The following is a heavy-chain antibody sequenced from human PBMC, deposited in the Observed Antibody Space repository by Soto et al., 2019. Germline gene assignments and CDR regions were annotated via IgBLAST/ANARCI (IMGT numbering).Heavy chain of an antibody. J-gene: IGHJ6*02. D-gene: IGHD2-21*02. CDR2: IIPMFPTA. CDR1: ACTSSNPA. V-gene: IGHV1-69*13. Sequence: SEKASCKSSACTSSNPAMICVRQAPGQRLEWVGGIIPMFPTADYSQRFQGRVTITADDSTTTVYMELSGLISEDTAMYYCARDDVTYCGGDCYRYVHYGMDAWGQGTTVSVSS. CDR3: ARDDVTYCGGDCYRYVHYGMDA.